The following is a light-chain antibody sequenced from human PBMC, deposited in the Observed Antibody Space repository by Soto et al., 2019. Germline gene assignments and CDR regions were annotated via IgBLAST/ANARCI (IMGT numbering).Light chain of an antibody. J-gene: IGKJ5*01. CDR3: QQRSNWPPT. V-gene: IGKV3D-20*02. CDR2: GAS. CDR1: QSVSNSY. Sequence: EIVLTQSPGTLSLSPGERATLSCRASQSVSNSYLAWYQQKPGQAPRLLISGASSRATGIPDRFSGSGSGTDFTLTISSLEPEDFAVYYCQQRSNWPPTFGQGTRLEIK.